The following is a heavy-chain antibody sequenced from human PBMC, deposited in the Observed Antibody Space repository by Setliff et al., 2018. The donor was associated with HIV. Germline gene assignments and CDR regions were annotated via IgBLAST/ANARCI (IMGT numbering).Heavy chain of an antibody. Sequence: PSETLSLTCGVSGYSLTSGHYWSWIRQPPGQGLEWIGETSHSGKTNYNPSLKSRVTISVDTSKNQFSLKLTSVTAADTAVYYCVTSSSWSSRLNFWGPGMLVTVSS. CDR3: VTSSSWSSRLNF. CDR1: GYSLTSGHY. CDR2: TSHSGKT. D-gene: IGHD2-2*01. V-gene: IGHV4-34*01. J-gene: IGHJ4*02.